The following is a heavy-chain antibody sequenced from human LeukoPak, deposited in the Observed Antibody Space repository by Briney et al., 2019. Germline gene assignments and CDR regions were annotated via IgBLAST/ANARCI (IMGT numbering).Heavy chain of an antibody. CDR1: GFTFSTYW. CDR3: ARASTTVPNLLDH. J-gene: IGHJ4*02. D-gene: IGHD4-17*01. Sequence: GGSLRLSCAASGFTFSTYWMHWVRQAPGKGLVWVARIKGDGSSTIYADSVKGRFTISRDNSKNTLYLQTSSLRVEDTAVNYCARASTTVPNLLDHWGRGTLVTVSS. V-gene: IGHV3-74*01. CDR2: IKGDGSST.